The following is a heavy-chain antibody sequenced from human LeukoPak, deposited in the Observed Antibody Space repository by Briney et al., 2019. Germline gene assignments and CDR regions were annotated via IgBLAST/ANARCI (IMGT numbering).Heavy chain of an antibody. CDR1: RFRFSTFP. V-gene: IGHV3-23*01. Sequence: GRSLRLSCAASRFRFSTFPMGWVRQAPGKGLEWVSGISAGGETTFYADSVRGRLTISRDNSKNTLYLQMNSLRAGDTAVYYCAKSLLTTATGTGRAFDIWGQGTMVTVSS. CDR3: AKSLLTTATGTGRAFDI. CDR2: ISAGGETT. D-gene: IGHD1-1*01. J-gene: IGHJ3*02.